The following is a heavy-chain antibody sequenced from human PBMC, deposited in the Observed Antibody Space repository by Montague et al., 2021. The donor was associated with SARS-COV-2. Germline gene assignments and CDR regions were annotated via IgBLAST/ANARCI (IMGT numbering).Heavy chain of an antibody. J-gene: IGHJ3*02. D-gene: IGHD3-9*01. CDR3: ARGRPVEGSFRHFDSVSSGALDN. Sequence: SETLSLTCAVSRGSFSNYYWTWIRQSPGKGLEWIGEINQGGAPNYTPSLKSRVTISLDTSKKQISLKLNSVTVADTAVFFCARGRPVEGSFRHFDSVSSGALDNWGQGSLVIVSS. V-gene: IGHV4-34*01. CDR1: RGSFSNYY. CDR2: INQGGAP.